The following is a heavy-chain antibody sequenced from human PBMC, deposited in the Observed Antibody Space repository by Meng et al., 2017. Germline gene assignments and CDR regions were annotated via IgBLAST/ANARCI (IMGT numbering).Heavy chain of an antibody. CDR1: GGTSSSYA. Sequence: QVEPVVYGDGVMKPGSSVKVPCKASGGTSSSYAISWVRQAPGQGLEWMGGIIPIFGTANYAQKFQGRVTITADKSTSTAYMELSSLRSEDTAVYYCARARGSSGYYAFDYWGQGTLVTVSS. D-gene: IGHD3-22*01. J-gene: IGHJ4*02. V-gene: IGHV1-69*06. CDR2: IIPIFGTA. CDR3: ARARGSSGYYAFDY.